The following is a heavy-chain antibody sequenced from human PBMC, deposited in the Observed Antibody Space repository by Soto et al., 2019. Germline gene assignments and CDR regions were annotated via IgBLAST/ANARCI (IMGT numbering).Heavy chain of an antibody. CDR1: GGTFSSYA. J-gene: IGHJ6*02. Sequence: QVQLVQSGAEVKKPGSSVKVSCKASGGTFSSYAISWVRQAPGQGLEWMGGIIPIFGTANYAQKFQGRVTITADEPTSTAYMELSSLRSEDTAVYYCASAPQDIVVVVAAYDYYYYGMDVWGQGTTVTVSS. V-gene: IGHV1-69*12. CDR2: IIPIFGTA. CDR3: ASAPQDIVVVVAAYDYYYYGMDV. D-gene: IGHD2-15*01.